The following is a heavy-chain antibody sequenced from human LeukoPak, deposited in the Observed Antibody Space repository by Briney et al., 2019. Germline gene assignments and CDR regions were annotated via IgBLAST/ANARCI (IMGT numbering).Heavy chain of an antibody. D-gene: IGHD6-13*01. CDR3: ARGSSSWSNYYYYYMDV. J-gene: IGHJ6*03. CDR1: GLTFSSYE. V-gene: IGHV3-48*03. CDR2: ISSSGSTI. Sequence: GGSLTLSCAASGLTFSSYEMNWVRQATGKGLEWVSYISSSGSTIYYADSVKGRFTIFRDNAKNSLYLQMNSLRAGDTAVYYCARGSSSWSNYYYYYMDVWGKGTTVTVSS.